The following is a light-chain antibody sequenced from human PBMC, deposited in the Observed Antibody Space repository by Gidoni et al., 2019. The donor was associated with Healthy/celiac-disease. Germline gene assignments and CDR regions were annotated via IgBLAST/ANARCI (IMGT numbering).Light chain of an antibody. CDR1: QGISSY. J-gene: IGKJ1*01. CDR2: AAS. V-gene: IGKV1-8*01. CDR3: QQYYSYPWT. Sequence: AIRMTQPPSSFSASTGDRVTIPCRASQGISSYLAWYQQKPGKAPKLLIYAASTLQSGVPSRFSSSGSGTDFTLTISCLQSEDFATYCCQQYYSYPWTFGQGTKVEIK.